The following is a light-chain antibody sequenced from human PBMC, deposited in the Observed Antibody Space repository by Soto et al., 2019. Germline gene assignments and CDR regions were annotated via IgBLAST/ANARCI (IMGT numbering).Light chain of an antibody. Sequence: IRLNQSPSSLSASVGERFPITCRASQGISSYLAWYQQKPGKAHKLLIYAASTLQSGVPSRFSGSGSGTDFTLTISSLQPEEFATYYCQQLNSYPLTFGGGTKVDIK. CDR2: AAS. V-gene: IGKV1-9*01. CDR1: QGISSY. J-gene: IGKJ4*01. CDR3: QQLNSYPLT.